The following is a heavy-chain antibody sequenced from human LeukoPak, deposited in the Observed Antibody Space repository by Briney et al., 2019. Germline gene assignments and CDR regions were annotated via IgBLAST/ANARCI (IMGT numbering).Heavy chain of an antibody. V-gene: IGHV1-2*02. CDR1: GYTFTGYY. D-gene: IGHD3-9*01. CDR2: INPNSGGT. J-gene: IGHJ4*02. CDR3: ARDNLYDILTGYYPQLDY. Sequence: ESSVKVSCKASGYTFTGYYMHWVRQAPGRGREGMGWINPNSGGTNYAQKFQGRVTMTRDTSISTAYMELSRLRSDDTAVYYCARDNLYDILTGYYPQLDYWGQGTLVTVSS.